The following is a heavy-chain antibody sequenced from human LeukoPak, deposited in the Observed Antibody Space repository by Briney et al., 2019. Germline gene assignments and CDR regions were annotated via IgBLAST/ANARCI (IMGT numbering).Heavy chain of an antibody. J-gene: IGHJ5*02. CDR2: INPSGGST. Sequence: GASVKVSCKASGYTFTSYYMHWVRQAPGQGLEWMGIINPSGGSTSYAQKFQGRVTMTRDMSTSTVYMELSSLRSEDTAVYYCARGAQCTNGVCYKTGSRGAFDPWGQGTLVTVSS. CDR3: ARGAQCTNGVCYKTGSRGAFDP. V-gene: IGHV1-46*01. CDR1: GYTFTSYY. D-gene: IGHD2-8*01.